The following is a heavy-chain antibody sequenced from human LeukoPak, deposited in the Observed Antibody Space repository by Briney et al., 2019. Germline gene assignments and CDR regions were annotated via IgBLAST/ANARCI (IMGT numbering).Heavy chain of an antibody. J-gene: IGHJ4*02. CDR3: ARITMVRGADY. V-gene: IGHV3-53*01. D-gene: IGHD3-10*01. CDR1: GFTVSSNY. CDR2: IYSGGST. Sequence: GGPLRLSCAASGFTVSSNYMSWVRQAPGKGLEWVSVIYSGGSTYYADSVKGRFTISRDNAKNSLYLQMNSLRAEDTAVYYCARITMVRGADYWGQGTLVTVSS.